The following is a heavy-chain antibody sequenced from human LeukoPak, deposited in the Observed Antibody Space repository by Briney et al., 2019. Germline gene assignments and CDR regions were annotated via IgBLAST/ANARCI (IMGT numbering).Heavy chain of an antibody. CDR1: GFTFRNYG. V-gene: IGHV3-30*02. J-gene: IGHJ4*02. D-gene: IGHD3-22*01. Sequence: PGGSLRLSCAASGFTFRNYGMHWVRQSPGKGLEWVAFIRNDESNKYYADSVKGRFTISRENSKNTLYLEMNSLRAEDMAMYYCAKGYYLYYFDYWGQGTLVTVSS. CDR3: AKGYYLYYFDY. CDR2: IRNDESNK.